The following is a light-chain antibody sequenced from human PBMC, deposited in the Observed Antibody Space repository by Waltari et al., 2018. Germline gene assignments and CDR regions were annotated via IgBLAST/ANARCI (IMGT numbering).Light chain of an antibody. J-gene: IGLJ3*02. CDR3: AAWDDSLNGPV. CDR2: SNN. CDR1: SSNIGSDT. V-gene: IGLV1-44*01. Sequence: QSVLTQPPSASGTPGQRVTISCSGSSSNIGSDTVNWYQLLPGTAPKLLIYSNNQRPSEVPDRFSGSKSGTSASLAISGLQSEDEADYYCAAWDDSLNGPVFGGGTKLTVL.